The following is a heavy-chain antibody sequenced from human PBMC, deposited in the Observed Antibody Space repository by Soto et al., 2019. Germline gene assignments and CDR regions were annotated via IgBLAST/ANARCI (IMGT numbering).Heavy chain of an antibody. CDR3: ARRVRAFDI. V-gene: IGHV4-4*02. Sequence: KPXETLSLTCSVSGCSISSSHWWSWVRQPPGKGLEWIGEIYHSGSTNYNPSLKSRVTISVDKSKNQFSLKLSSVTAADTAVYYCARRVRAFDIWGQGTMVTVSS. CDR1: GCSISSSHW. CDR2: IYHSGST. J-gene: IGHJ3*02.